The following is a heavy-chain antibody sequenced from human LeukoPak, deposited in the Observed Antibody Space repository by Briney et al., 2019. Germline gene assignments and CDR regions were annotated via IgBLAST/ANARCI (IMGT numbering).Heavy chain of an antibody. CDR3: ATTGGYWTGIFDR. D-gene: IGHD2-8*02. CDR1: GFTFDDYG. CDR2: INWNGGST. V-gene: IGHV3-20*04. J-gene: IGHJ4*02. Sequence: GGSLRLSCAASGFTFDDYGMSWVRQAPGEGLEWVSGINWNGGSTGYADSVKGRFTISRDSSKNTLSLQMNSLRAEDTAVYYCATTGGYWTGIFDRWGQGTLVTVSS.